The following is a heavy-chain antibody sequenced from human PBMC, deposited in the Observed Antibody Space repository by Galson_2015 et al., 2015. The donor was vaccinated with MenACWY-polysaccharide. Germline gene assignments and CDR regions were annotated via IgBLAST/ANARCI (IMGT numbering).Heavy chain of an antibody. J-gene: IGHJ4*02. CDR2: IKGDGSEK. V-gene: IGHV3-7*01. CDR3: ARGGSWSEY. CDR1: GFSFSIYW. D-gene: IGHD6-13*01. Sequence: SLRLSCAASGFSFSIYWMSWVRRAPGKGLEFVANIKGDGSEKYYVDSVEGRFTISRDNTKNSLYLQMNSLRVEDTAVYYCARGGSWSEYWGQGTLVTVSS.